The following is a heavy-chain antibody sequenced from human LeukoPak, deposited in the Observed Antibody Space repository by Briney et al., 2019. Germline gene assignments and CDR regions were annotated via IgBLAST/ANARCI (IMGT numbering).Heavy chain of an antibody. CDR2: ISGSGGST. CDR3: AKEVVAACRYYYYGMDV. J-gene: IGHJ6*02. D-gene: IGHD6-6*01. CDR1: GFTFSSYA. V-gene: IGHV3-23*01. Sequence: PGASLRLSCAASGFTFSSYAMSWVRQAPGKGLEWVSAISGSGGSTYYADSVKGRFTISRDNSKNTLYLQMNSLRAEDTAVYYCAKEVVAACRYYYYGMDVWGQGTTVTVSS.